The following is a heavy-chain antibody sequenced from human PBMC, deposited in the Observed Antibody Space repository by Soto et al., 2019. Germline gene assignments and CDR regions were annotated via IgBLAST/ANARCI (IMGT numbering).Heavy chain of an antibody. CDR3: LGVGWGYRLGNGMAV. Sequence: QVQLLESGGGVVQPGGSLRLSCAASGFTFSSYAMHWVRQAPGKGLEWVAAISHDGNNKYYADSVKDRFTISRDNSKNTLNLQMNDLTAEDTALYYCLGVGWGYRLGNGMAVWGQGTTVTVSS. D-gene: IGHD5-18*01. V-gene: IGHV3-30-3*01. CDR1: GFTFSSYA. J-gene: IGHJ6*02. CDR2: ISHDGNNK.